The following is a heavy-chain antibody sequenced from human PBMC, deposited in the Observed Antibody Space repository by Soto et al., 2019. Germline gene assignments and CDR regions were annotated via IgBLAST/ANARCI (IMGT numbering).Heavy chain of an antibody. J-gene: IGHJ4*02. CDR2: INHSGST. Sequence: QVQLQQWGAGLLKPSETLSLTCAVYGGSFSGYYWSWIRQPPGKGLEWIGEINHSGSTNNNPCLKSQGPITGDTPKHQCSLKLSSVTAANTALYYCARGRIQVWLLPDFDYWGQGTLVTVSS. D-gene: IGHD5-18*01. V-gene: IGHV4-34*04. CDR3: ARGRIQVWLLPDFDY. CDR1: GGSFSGYY.